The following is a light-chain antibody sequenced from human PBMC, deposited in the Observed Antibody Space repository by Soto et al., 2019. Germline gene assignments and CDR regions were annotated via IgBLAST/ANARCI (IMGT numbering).Light chain of an antibody. CDR1: SSDVGGYNY. J-gene: IGLJ1*01. V-gene: IGLV2-11*01. Sequence: QSALTQPRSVSGSPGQSVTISCTGTSSDVGGYNYVSWYQQHPGKAPKLMIYDVSKRPSGVPDRFSGSKSGNTASLTISGLQAEDEADYYCCSYAGSYDFGTGTQLTVL. CDR3: CSYAGSYD. CDR2: DVS.